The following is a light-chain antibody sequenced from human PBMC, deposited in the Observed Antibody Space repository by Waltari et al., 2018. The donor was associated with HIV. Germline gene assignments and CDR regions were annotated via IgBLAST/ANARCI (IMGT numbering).Light chain of an antibody. CDR2: WAS. CDR3: HQYYFTPPHT. Sequence: IVMSQSPDFLGAPLGERGTIKCKTTQSVLYSSNNKNYLAWYQQKPGQPPQLLIYWASTRESGVPDRCSGSGSGTDVTLTISSLQAEDVAVDYCHQYYFTPPHTFGQGTKLEIK. CDR1: QSVLYSSNNKNY. J-gene: IGKJ2*01. V-gene: IGKV4-1*01.